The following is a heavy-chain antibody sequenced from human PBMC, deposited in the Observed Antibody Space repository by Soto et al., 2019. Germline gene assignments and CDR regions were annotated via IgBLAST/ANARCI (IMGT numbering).Heavy chain of an antibody. CDR1: GFTFSSYG. CDR3: ARDRQMGYYYYGMDV. D-gene: IGHD1-26*01. Sequence: QVQLVESGGGVVQPGRSLRLSCAASGFTFSSYGMHWVRQAPGKGLEWVAVIWYDGSNKYYADSVKGRFTISRDNSKNTRYLQMNSLRAEDTAVYYCARDRQMGYYYYGMDVWGQGTTVTVSS. CDR2: IWYDGSNK. V-gene: IGHV3-33*01. J-gene: IGHJ6*02.